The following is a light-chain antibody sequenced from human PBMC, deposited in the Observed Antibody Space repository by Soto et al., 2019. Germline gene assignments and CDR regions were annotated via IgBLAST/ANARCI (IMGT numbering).Light chain of an antibody. CDR1: SSNIETNY. CDR2: SND. CDR3: AAWDDSLSGSYVI. J-gene: IGLJ2*01. V-gene: IGLV1-47*02. Sequence: QFVLTQPPSASGTPGQRVTISCSGSSSNIETNYVYWYQQLPGTAPKLIYSNDQRPSGVPDRFSGSKSGTSASLAISGLRSEDEADYYCAAWDDSLSGSYVIFGGGTKVTVL.